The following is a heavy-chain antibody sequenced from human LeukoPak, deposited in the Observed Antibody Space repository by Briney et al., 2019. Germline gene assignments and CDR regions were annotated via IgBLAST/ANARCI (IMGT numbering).Heavy chain of an antibody. V-gene: IGHV1-24*01. CDR2: FDPEDGET. D-gene: IGHD1-14*01. CDR1: GYTFTGYY. J-gene: IGHJ4*02. Sequence: ASVKVSCKASGYTFTGYYMHWVRQAPGQGLEWMGGFDPEDGETIYAQKFQGRVTMTEDTSTDTAYMELSSLRSEDTAVYYCATLTPYYFDYWGQGTLVTVSS. CDR3: ATLTPYYFDY.